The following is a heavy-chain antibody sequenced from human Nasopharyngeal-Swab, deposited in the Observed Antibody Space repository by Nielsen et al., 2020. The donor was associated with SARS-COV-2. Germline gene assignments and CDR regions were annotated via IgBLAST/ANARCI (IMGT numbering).Heavy chain of an antibody. CDR1: GGSISSGGYY. J-gene: IGHJ4*02. CDR2: IYYSGST. CDR3: ARAGHITFFGVVTAFDY. Sequence: SETLSLTCTVSGGSISSGGYYWSWIRQHPGKGLEWIGYIYYSGSTYYNPSLKSRVTISVDTSKNQFSLKLSSVTAADTAVYYCARAGHITFFGVVTAFDYWGQGTLVTVSS. D-gene: IGHD3-3*01. V-gene: IGHV4-30-4*08.